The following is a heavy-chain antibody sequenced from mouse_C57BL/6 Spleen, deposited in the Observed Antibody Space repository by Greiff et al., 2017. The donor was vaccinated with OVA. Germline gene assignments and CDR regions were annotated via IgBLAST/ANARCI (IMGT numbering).Heavy chain of an antibody. Sequence: LVESGAELVRPGTSVKVSCKASGYAFTNYLIEWVKQRPGQGLEWIGVINPGSGGTNYNEKFKGKATLTADKSSSTAYMQLSSLTSEDSAVYFCARGGGNYVDYARDYWGQGTSVTVSS. J-gene: IGHJ4*01. CDR3: ARGGGNYVDYARDY. V-gene: IGHV1-54*01. CDR2: INPGSGGT. D-gene: IGHD2-1*01. CDR1: GYAFTNYL.